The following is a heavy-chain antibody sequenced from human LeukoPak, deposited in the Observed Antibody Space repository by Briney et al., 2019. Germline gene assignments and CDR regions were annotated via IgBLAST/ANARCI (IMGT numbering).Heavy chain of an antibody. CDR1: ERTFSNYC. J-gene: IGHJ4*02. CDR2: IIPIFGTA. Sequence: DSSMAEERTFSNYCICWVRQDHGKEIEWMGGIIPIFGTANYAQKFQGRVTITTDESTSTAYMELSSLRSEDTAVYYCARASYCSSTSCYRFDYWGQGTLVTVSS. V-gene: IGHV1-69*05. D-gene: IGHD2-2*01. CDR3: ARASYCSSTSCYRFDY.